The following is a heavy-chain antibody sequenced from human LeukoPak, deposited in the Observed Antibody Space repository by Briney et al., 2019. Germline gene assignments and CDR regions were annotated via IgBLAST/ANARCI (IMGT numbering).Heavy chain of an antibody. D-gene: IGHD5-12*01. CDR2: IGNSGTST. V-gene: IGHV3-23*01. Sequence: GGSLRLSCAASGFTFSSYSMSWVRLAPGKGLEWVSAIGNSGTSTYYADSVKGRFTITRDNSKNALYLQMNSLRADDTAVYYCAKTTAGYSTSGDYWGQGTLVTVSS. CDR3: AKTTAGYSTSGDY. CDR1: GFTFSSYS. J-gene: IGHJ4*02.